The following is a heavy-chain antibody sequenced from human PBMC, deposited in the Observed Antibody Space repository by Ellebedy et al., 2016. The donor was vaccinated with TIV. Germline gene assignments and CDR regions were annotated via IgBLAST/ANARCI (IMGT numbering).Heavy chain of an antibody. D-gene: IGHD4-11*01. J-gene: IGHJ5*02. CDR2: ISYDGSNK. CDR3: ARDRHDYSTYSFAP. CDR1: GFTFSSYA. Sequence: GGSLRLSCAASGFTFSSYAMHWVRQAPGKGLERVAVISYDGSNKYYADSVKGRFTISRDNSKNTLYLQMKSLRAEDTAVYYCARDRHDYSTYSFAPWGQGTLVTVSS. V-gene: IGHV3-30-3*01.